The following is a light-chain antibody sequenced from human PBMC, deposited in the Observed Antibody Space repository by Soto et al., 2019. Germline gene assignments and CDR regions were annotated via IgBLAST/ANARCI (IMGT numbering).Light chain of an antibody. CDR3: QSYDSSLSGWL. CDR2: DNT. V-gene: IGLV1-40*01. Sequence: QSVLTQPPSVSGAPGQRVTISCTGSSSNIGAGFDVHWYQHLPGTAHKPLIYDNTNRPSGVPDRFSGSKSGTSASLAITGLQAEDEADYYCQSYDSSLSGWLFGGGTKLTVL. J-gene: IGLJ2*01. CDR1: SSNIGAGFD.